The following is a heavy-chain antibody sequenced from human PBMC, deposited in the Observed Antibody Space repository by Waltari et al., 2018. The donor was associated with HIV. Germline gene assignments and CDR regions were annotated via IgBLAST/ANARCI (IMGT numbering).Heavy chain of an antibody. CDR2: ISSSSSTI. CDR3: ARDPVYSGSSLVYYFDY. Sequence: EVQLVESGGGLVQPGGSLRLSCAASGLTFSDYSMNWVRQAPGKGLEWVSYISSSSSTIYYADSVKGRFTISRDNAKNSLYLQMNSLRAEDTAVYYCARDPVYSGSSLVYYFDYWGQGTLVTVSS. D-gene: IGHD6-6*01. J-gene: IGHJ4*02. V-gene: IGHV3-48*01. CDR1: GLTFSDYS.